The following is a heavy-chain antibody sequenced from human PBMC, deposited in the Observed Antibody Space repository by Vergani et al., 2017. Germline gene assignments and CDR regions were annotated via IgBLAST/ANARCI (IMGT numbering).Heavy chain of an antibody. J-gene: IGHJ6*02. CDR3: ARVKNYGDFAPYYYYYGMDV. V-gene: IGHV4-39*07. Sequence: QLQLQESGPGLVKPSETLSLTCTVSGGSISSSSYYWGWIRQPPGKGQEWIGSIYYSGSTYYNPSLKSRVTISVDTSKNQFSLKLSSVTAADTAVYYCARVKNYGDFAPYYYYYGMDVWGQGTTVTVSS. CDR2: IYYSGST. CDR1: GGSISSSSYY. D-gene: IGHD4-17*01.